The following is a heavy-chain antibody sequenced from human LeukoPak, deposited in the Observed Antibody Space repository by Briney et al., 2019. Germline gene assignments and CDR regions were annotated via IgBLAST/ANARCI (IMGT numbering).Heavy chain of an antibody. D-gene: IGHD1-26*01. CDR3: ARETVGSSFGP. J-gene: IGHJ5*02. CDR1: GGSISSSSYY. Sequence: PSETLSLTCTVSGGSISSSSYYWGWIRQPPGKGLEWIGSIYYSGSTYYNPSLKSRVTISVDTSKNQFSLKLSSVTAADTAVYYCARETVGSSFGPWGQGTLVTVSS. CDR2: IYYSGST. V-gene: IGHV4-39*07.